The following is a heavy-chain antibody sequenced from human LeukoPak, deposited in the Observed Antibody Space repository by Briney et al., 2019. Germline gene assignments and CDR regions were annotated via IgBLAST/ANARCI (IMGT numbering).Heavy chain of an antibody. CDR1: GFTVSSTH. CDR2: IYNRGDR. Sequence: GGSLRLSCVASGFTVSSTHMSWYRQAPGKGLEWVSVIYNRGDRNYADSVKGRFTISRDNSKNTLYLQMDSLRAEDTAVYYRARDLGGERTAEFGGQGTLVTVSS. J-gene: IGHJ4*02. D-gene: IGHD2-21*01. CDR3: ARDLGGERTAEF. V-gene: IGHV3-53*01.